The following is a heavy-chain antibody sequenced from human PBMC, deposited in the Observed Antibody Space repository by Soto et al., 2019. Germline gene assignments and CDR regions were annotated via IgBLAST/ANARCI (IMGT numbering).Heavy chain of an antibody. CDR1: GFDFSDFH. CDR2: ISSSLGHT. J-gene: IGHJ5*01. CDR3: AANWFDS. Sequence: GGSLRLSCVASGFDFSDFHISWVRQAPGKGLEWISYISSSLGHTDYAESVKGRFTISRDNAKSSVFLEMSDLRSDDTAVYYCAANWFDSWGQGTLVTVSS. V-gene: IGHV3-11*03.